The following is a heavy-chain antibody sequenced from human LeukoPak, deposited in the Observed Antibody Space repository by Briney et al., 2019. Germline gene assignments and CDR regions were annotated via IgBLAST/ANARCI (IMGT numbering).Heavy chain of an antibody. CDR2: ISSSSIYI. V-gene: IGHV3-21*01. J-gene: IGHJ4*02. Sequence: GGSLRLSCAASGFSFTTYWMSWVRQAPGKGLEWVSSISSSSIYIYYADSVKGRFTISRDNAKNSLYLQMNSLRAEDTAVYYCASSRYDSSGYYGIIGYWGQGTPVTVSS. CDR3: ASSRYDSSGYYGIIGY. CDR1: GFSFTTYW. D-gene: IGHD3-22*01.